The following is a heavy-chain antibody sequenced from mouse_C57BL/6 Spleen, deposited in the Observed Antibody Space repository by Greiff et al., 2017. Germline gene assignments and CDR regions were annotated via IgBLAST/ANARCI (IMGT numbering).Heavy chain of an antibody. CDR1: GFTFSSYA. V-gene: IGHV5-9-1*02. CDR2: ISSGGDYI. Sequence: EVQRVESGEGLVKPGGSLKLSCAASGFTFSSYAMSWVRQTPEKRLEWVAYISSGGDYIYYADTVKGRFTISRDNARNTLYLQMSSLKSEDTAMYYCTRDRNDYDGYWYFDVWGTGTTVTVSS. J-gene: IGHJ1*03. CDR3: TRDRNDYDGYWYFDV. D-gene: IGHD2-4*01.